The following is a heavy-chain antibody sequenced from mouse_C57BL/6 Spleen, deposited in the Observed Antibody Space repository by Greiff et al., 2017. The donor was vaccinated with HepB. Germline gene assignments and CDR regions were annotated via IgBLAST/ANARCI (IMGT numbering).Heavy chain of an antibody. J-gene: IGHJ2*01. CDR3: ARELRLYFDY. V-gene: IGHV1-9*01. CDR2: ILPGSGST. CDR1: GYTFTGYW. Sequence: VQGVESGAELMKPGASVKLSCKATGYTFTGYWIEWVKQRPGHGLEWIGEILPGSGSTNYNVKFKGKATFTADTSSNTAYMQLSSLTTEDSAIYYCARELRLYFDYWGQGTTLTVSS. D-gene: IGHD3-2*02.